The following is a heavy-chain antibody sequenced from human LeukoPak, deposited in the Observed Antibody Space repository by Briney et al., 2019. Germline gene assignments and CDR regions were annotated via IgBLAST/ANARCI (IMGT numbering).Heavy chain of an antibody. V-gene: IGHV4-39*01. Sequence: SETLSLTCTVSGGSISSSNHYWGWIRQPPGKGLEWIGSIYYSGSTYDNPSLKSRVTISVDTSKNQFSLKLSSVTAADTAVYYCARRPVRGAFDIWGQGTMVTVSS. CDR2: IYYSGST. J-gene: IGHJ3*02. D-gene: IGHD3-10*01. CDR3: ARRPVRGAFDI. CDR1: GGSISSSNHY.